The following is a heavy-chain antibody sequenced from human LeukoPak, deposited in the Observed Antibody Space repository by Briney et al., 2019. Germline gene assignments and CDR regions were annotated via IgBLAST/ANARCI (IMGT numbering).Heavy chain of an antibody. J-gene: IGHJ4*02. CDR3: ARSHHFIAVAGTGYFDY. CDR2: INHSGST. CDR1: GGSFSGYY. V-gene: IGHV4-34*01. Sequence: SETLSLTCAVYGGSFSGYYWSWIRQPPGKGLEWIGEINHSGSTNYNPSLKSRVTISVDTSKNQFSLKLSSVTAADTAVYYCARSHHFIAVAGTGYFDYWGQGTLVTVSS. D-gene: IGHD6-19*01.